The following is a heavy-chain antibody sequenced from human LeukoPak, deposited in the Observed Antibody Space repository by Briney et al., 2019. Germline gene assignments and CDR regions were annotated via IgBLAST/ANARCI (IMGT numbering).Heavy chain of an antibody. CDR1: GFTFSSYG. Sequence: GGSLRLPCAASGFTFSSYGMHWVRQAPGKGLEWVAVISYDGSNKYYADSVKGRFTISRDNSKNTLYLQMNSLRAEDTAVYYCAKDLASSGIGPGYWGQGTLVTVSS. D-gene: IGHD1-26*01. V-gene: IGHV3-30*18. J-gene: IGHJ4*02. CDR3: AKDLASSGIGPGY. CDR2: ISYDGSNK.